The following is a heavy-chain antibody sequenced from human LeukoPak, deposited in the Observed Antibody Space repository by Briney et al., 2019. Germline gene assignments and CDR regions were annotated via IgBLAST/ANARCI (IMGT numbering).Heavy chain of an antibody. CDR3: AKVHVYYYYMDV. V-gene: IGHV3-23*01. J-gene: IGHJ6*03. CDR2: ISGSGGST. Sequence: GSLRLSCAASGFTFSSYWMSWVRQAPGKGLEWVSAISGSGGSTYYADSVKGRFTISRDNSKNTLYLQMNSLRAEDTAVYYCAKVHVYYYYMDVWGKGTTVTVSS. CDR1: GFTFSSYW.